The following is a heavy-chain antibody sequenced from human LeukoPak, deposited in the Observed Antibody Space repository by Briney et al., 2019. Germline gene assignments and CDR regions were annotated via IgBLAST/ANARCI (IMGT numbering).Heavy chain of an antibody. Sequence: PGGSLRLSCAASGFTFSSYSMNWVRQAPGKGLERVSYICSSSSTIYYADSVKGRFTISKDNATSSLYLQMNSLRAENTAVYYGARARGYSGYVAYMDVWGKGTAVTVSS. CDR3: ARARGYSGYVAYMDV. V-gene: IGHV3-48*01. CDR1: GFTFSSYS. D-gene: IGHD5-12*01. CDR2: ICSSSSTI. J-gene: IGHJ6*03.